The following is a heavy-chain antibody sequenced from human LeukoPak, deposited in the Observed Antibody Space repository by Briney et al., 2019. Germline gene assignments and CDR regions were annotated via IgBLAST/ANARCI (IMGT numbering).Heavy chain of an antibody. J-gene: IGHJ3*02. V-gene: IGHV3-23*01. D-gene: IGHD3-3*01. CDR3: AKDRVTIFGVVIPPDAFDI. CDR1: GFTFSNYA. Sequence: GGSLRLSCAASGFTFSNYAMSWVRQAPGKGLEWVSAISGSGGSTYYADSVKGRFTISRDNSKNTLYLQMNSLRAEDTAVYYCAKDRVTIFGVVIPPDAFDIWGQGTMVTVSS. CDR2: ISGSGGST.